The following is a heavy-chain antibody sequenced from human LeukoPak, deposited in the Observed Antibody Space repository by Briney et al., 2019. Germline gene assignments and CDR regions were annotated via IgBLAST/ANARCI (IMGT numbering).Heavy chain of an antibody. CDR1: GFTFTSYG. CDR3: ARGIYGDNYDY. D-gene: IGHD4-17*01. CDR2: ISYDGGYK. Sequence: GGSLRLSCAASGFTFTSYGMHWVRQAPGKGLEWVAVISYDGGYKYYADSVKGRFTISRDNAKNSLYLQMNSLRAEDTAVYYCARGIYGDNYDYWGQGTLVTVSS. V-gene: IGHV3-30*12. J-gene: IGHJ4*02.